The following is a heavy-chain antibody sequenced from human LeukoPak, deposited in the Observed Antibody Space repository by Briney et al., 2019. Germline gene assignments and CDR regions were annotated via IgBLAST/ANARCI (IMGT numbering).Heavy chain of an antibody. Sequence: GGSLRLSCAASRFTFSSYSMNWVRQAPGKGLEWVSYISSSSSTIYYADSVKGRFTISRDNAKNSLYLQMNSLRAEDTAVYYCARRPLSSGPYYFGMDVWGQGTTVTVSS. CDR1: RFTFSSYS. CDR3: ARRPLSSGPYYFGMDV. CDR2: ISSSSSTI. J-gene: IGHJ6*02. D-gene: IGHD6-19*01. V-gene: IGHV3-48*04.